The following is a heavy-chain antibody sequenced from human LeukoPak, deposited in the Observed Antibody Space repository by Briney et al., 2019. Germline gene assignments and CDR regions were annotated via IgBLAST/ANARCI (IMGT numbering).Heavy chain of an antibody. D-gene: IGHD3-3*01. CDR2: IYYSGST. CDR3: ARGTPRFYDFWSGYPSWFDP. Sequence: PSETLPLTCTVSGGSISSYYWSWIRQPPGKGLEWIGYIYYSGSTNYNPSLKSRVTISVDTSKNQFSLKLSSVTAADTAVYYCARGTPRFYDFWSGYPSWFDPWGQGTLVTVSS. V-gene: IGHV4-59*01. J-gene: IGHJ5*02. CDR1: GGSISSYY.